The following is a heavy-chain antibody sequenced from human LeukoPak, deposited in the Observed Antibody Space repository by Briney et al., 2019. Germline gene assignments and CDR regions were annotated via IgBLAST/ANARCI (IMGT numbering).Heavy chain of an antibody. V-gene: IGHV4-61*02. Sequence: SETLSLTRTVSGGSISSGSYYWSWIRQPAGKGLEWIGRIYTSGSTNYNPSLKSRVTISVDTSKNQFSLKLSSVTAADTAVYYCARGRGGITVTTLFDYWGQGTLVTVSS. CDR3: ARGRGGITVTTLFDY. J-gene: IGHJ4*02. D-gene: IGHD1-7*01. CDR2: IYTSGST. CDR1: GGSISSGSYY.